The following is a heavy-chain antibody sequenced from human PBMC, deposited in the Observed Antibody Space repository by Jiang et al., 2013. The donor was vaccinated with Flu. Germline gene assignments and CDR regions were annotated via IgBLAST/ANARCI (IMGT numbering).Heavy chain of an antibody. CDR1: GYSFTSYW. CDR2: IYPGDSDT. V-gene: IGHV5-51*03. CDR3: ARPKGPEDYYYGMDV. J-gene: IGHJ6*02. Sequence: LVESGAEVKKPGESLKISCKGSGYSFTSYWIGWVRQMPGKGLEWMGIIYPGDSDTRYSPSFQGQVTISADKSISTAYLQWSGLKASDTAMYYCARPKGPEDYYYGMDVWGQGTTVTVSS.